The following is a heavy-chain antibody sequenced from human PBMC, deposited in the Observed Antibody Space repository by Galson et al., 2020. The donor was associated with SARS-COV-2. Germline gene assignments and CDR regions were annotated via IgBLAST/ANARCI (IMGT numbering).Heavy chain of an antibody. D-gene: IGHD3-22*01. CDR1: GFSFSDYW. V-gene: IGHV3-74*01. Sequence: SLKISCAASGFSFSDYWMHWVRQAPGKGLVWVSRINTHGNSTNYADSVRGRFTVSRDNAKNMLYLQMNSLRAEDTAVYYCVRHSSGDSWGQGTLVTVSS. CDR3: VRHSSGDS. J-gene: IGHJ5*01. CDR2: INTHGNST.